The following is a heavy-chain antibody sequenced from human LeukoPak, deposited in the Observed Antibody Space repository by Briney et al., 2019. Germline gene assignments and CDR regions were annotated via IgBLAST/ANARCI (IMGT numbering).Heavy chain of an antibody. J-gene: IGHJ4*02. CDR3: ARVAFGSGDY. Sequence: GGSLRLSCAASGFTFSSYSMNWVRQAPGKGLEWVSSISSSSSYIYYADPVKGRFTISRDNAKNSLYLQMNSLRAEDTAVYYCARVAFGSGDYWGQGTLVTVSS. CDR2: ISSSSSYI. V-gene: IGHV3-21*01. D-gene: IGHD3-10*01. CDR1: GFTFSSYS.